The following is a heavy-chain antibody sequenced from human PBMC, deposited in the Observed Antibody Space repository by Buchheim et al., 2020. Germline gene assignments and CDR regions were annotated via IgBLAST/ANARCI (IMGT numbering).Heavy chain of an antibody. CDR2: IITAGTDT. CDR1: GFTFRSYS. Sequence: VQLVDSGGGLVQPGGSLRLSCAASGFTFRSYSLHWVRQAPGRGPGWFSRIITAGTDTSYADSVKARFTTSRDNARNTLYLQMNRLEAEDTAVYFCARGGPAGSFDYWGQGTL. J-gene: IGHJ4*02. D-gene: IGHD3-10*01. CDR3: ARGGPAGSFDY. V-gene: IGHV3-74*01.